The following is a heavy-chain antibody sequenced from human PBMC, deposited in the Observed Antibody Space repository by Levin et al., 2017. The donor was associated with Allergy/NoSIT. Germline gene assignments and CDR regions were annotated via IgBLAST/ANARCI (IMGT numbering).Heavy chain of an antibody. V-gene: IGHV3-21*01. CDR3: ARGPDV. J-gene: IGHJ4*02. CDR2: ISTNSAYI. Sequence: AGGSLRLSCAASGFSFSIYTMNWVRQAPGKGLEWISFISTNSAYIYYADSVRGRFTISRDNAKMSVSLQMNSLRADDTAVYYCARGPDVWGQGTPVTVSS. CDR1: GFSFSIYT. D-gene: IGHD1-14*01.